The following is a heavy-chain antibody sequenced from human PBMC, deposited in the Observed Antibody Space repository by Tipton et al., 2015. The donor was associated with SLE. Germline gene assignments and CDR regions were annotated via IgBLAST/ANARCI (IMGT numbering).Heavy chain of an antibody. V-gene: IGHV1-69*05. CDR2: IIPIFGTA. D-gene: IGHD3-3*01. J-gene: IGHJ6*02. Sequence: QLVQSGAEVKKPGSSVKVSCKASGGTFSSYAISWVRQAPGQGLEWMGGIIPIFGTANYAQKFQGRVTITTDESTSTAYMELSSLRSEDTAVYYCARPDRHYDFWSGSPGYYGMDVWGQGTTVTVSS. CDR1: GGTFSSYA. CDR3: ARPDRHYDFWSGSPGYYGMDV.